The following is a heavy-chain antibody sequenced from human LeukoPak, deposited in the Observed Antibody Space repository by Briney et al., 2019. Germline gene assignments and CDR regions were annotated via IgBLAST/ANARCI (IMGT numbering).Heavy chain of an antibody. J-gene: IGHJ6*03. CDR2: ITGGGT. V-gene: IGHV3-23*01. Sequence: GGSLRLSCAASGFSFSTYAMSWVRQAPGKGLEWVSTITGGGTYYADSVRGRFTISRDNSKNTLFLQMNSLRAEDAAVYSCAKDLSGRSYSYYYMDVWGRGTTVTVSS. CDR3: AKDLSGRSYSYYYMDV. CDR1: GFSFSTYA. D-gene: IGHD1-26*01.